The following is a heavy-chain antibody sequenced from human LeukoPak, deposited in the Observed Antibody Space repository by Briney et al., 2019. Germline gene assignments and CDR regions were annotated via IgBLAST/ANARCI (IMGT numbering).Heavy chain of an antibody. V-gene: IGHV3-33*06. D-gene: IGHD5-18*01. J-gene: IGHJ4*02. CDR1: GFTFSGYG. Sequence: GGSLRLSCAASGFTFSGYGMHWVRQAPDKGLEWVAVIWYDGNNKYYADSVKGRLTISRDNSKNTLYLQMNSLRAEDTAVYYCAKDWGYTTMVSYYFDYWGQGALVTVSS. CDR3: AKDWGYTTMVSYYFDY. CDR2: IWYDGNNK.